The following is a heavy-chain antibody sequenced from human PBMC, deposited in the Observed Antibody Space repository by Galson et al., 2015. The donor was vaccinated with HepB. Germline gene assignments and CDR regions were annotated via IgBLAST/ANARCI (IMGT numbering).Heavy chain of an antibody. J-gene: IGHJ4*02. CDR1: GGSISSSSYY. CDR3: ARGSGWYGKDY. V-gene: IGHV4-39*07. D-gene: IGHD6-19*01. CDR2: IYYSGST. Sequence: ETLSLTCTVSGGSISSSSYYWGWIRQPPGKGLEWIGSIYYSGSTYYNPSLKSRVTISVDTSKNQFSLKLSSVTAADTAVYYCARGSGWYGKDYWGQGTLVTVSS.